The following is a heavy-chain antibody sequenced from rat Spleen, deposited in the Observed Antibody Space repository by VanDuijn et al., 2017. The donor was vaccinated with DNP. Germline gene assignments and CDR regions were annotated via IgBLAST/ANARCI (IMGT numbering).Heavy chain of an antibody. CDR2: IIYDGSRT. CDR1: GFTFSNSG. V-gene: IGHV5-19*01. J-gene: IGHJ4*01. CDR3: TIASDA. Sequence: EVQLVESGGGLVQPGRSLKLSCAASGFTFSNSGMHWIRQAPTKGLEWVATIIYDGSRTYYRDSVKGRFTISRDNAKSSLYLQMDSLRSEDTATYYCTIASDAWGQGTSVTVSS.